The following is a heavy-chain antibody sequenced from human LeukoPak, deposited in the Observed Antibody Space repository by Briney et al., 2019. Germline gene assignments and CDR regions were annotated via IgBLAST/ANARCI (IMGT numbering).Heavy chain of an antibody. CDR2: ISSGGGAI. D-gene: IGHD6-6*01. Sequence: GGSLRLSCVASGFTFSNYAMSWVRQAPGKGLEWVSYISSGGGAIYYADSVRGRFTISRDNAKNSLYLQMNSLRAEDTAVYYCARDSPEYSSPDGFDYWGQGTLVTVSS. CDR1: GFTFSNYA. CDR3: ARDSPEYSSPDGFDY. V-gene: IGHV3-48*03. J-gene: IGHJ4*02.